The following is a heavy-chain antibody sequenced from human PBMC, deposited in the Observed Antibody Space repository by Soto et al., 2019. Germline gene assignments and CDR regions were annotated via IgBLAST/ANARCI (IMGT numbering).Heavy chain of an antibody. V-gene: IGHV1-18*04. J-gene: IGHJ4*02. CDR2: ISAYNGNT. Sequence: ASVKVSCKASGYTFTSYGTSWVRQAPGRGLEWMGWISAYNGNTNYAQKLQGRVTMTTDTSTSTAYMELRSMRSDDTAVYYCARDYRRLGELSLSRPSYWGQGTLVTVSS. CDR1: GYTFTSYG. D-gene: IGHD3-16*02. CDR3: ARDYRRLGELSLSRPSY.